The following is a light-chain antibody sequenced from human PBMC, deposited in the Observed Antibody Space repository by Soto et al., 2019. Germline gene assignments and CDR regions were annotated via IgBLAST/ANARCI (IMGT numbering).Light chain of an antibody. CDR3: QQYESHSTWT. V-gene: IGKV1-5*01. CDR1: QSISSW. Sequence: DIQLTQSPSFLSASVGARVTITCRASQSISSWLAWYQQKPGKAPKLMIYDASTLQSGVPSRYSGSGSGTEFSLTISSLQPDDFATYYGQQYESHSTWTFGQGTKVDIK. J-gene: IGKJ1*01. CDR2: DAS.